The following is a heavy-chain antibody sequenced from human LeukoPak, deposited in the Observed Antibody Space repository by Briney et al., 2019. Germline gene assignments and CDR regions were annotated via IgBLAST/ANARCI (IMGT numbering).Heavy chain of an antibody. V-gene: IGHV1-69-2*01. CDR1: GYTLTDYY. Sequence: ASVKISCKVSGYTLTDYYMHWVQQAPGKGLEWMGLVDPEDGETIYAEKFQGRVTITADTSTDTAYMELSSLRSEDTAVYYCATAHCSSTSCYKFVSDYYYMDVWGKGTTVTVSS. J-gene: IGHJ6*03. D-gene: IGHD2-2*02. CDR3: ATAHCSSTSCYKFVSDYYYMDV. CDR2: VDPEDGET.